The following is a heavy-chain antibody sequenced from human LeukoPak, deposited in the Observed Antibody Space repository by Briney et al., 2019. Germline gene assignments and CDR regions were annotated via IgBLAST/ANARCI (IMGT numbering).Heavy chain of an antibody. J-gene: IGHJ5*02. Sequence: GGSLRLSCAASGFTFSSYGMHWVRQAPGKGLEWVAVISYDGSNKYYADSVKGRFTISRDNSKNTLYLQMNSLRAEDTAVYYCARGGHRRYYYTSGSAFDPWGQGTLVTVSS. CDR2: ISYDGSNK. CDR1: GFTFSSYG. CDR3: ARGGHRRYYYTSGSAFDP. D-gene: IGHD3-10*01. V-gene: IGHV3-30*03.